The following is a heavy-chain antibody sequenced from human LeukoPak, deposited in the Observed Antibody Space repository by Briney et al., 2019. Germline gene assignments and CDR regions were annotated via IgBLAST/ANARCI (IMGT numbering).Heavy chain of an antibody. CDR2: IYHSGST. V-gene: IGHV4-38-2*02. J-gene: IGHJ5*02. CDR3: ARDPTGYSGSWHPKNWFDP. Sequence: SETLSLTCTVSNYSISRTYHWGWIRQPPGKGLEWIGEIYHSGSTNYNPSLKSRVTISVDKSKNQFSLKLSSVTAADTAVYYCARDPTGYSGSWHPKNWFDPWGQGTLVTVSS. CDR1: NYSISRTYH. D-gene: IGHD6-13*01.